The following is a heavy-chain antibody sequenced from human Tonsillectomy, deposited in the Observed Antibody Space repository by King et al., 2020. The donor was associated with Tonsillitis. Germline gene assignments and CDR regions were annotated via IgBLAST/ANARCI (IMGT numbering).Heavy chain of an antibody. CDR3: AKSTYSSGLGPFDI. Sequence: VQLVESGGGVVQPGRSLRLSCAASAFTFSSSCMHWVRQAPGKGLEWVAIITYDGTYKYYGESVKGRFTVSRDNSKNALYLQLNSLRVEDTGVYYCAKSTYSSGLGPFDIGGEGTIVTVPS. D-gene: IGHD1-26*01. CDR2: ITYDGTYK. V-gene: IGHV3-30*18. CDR1: AFTFSSSC. J-gene: IGHJ3*02.